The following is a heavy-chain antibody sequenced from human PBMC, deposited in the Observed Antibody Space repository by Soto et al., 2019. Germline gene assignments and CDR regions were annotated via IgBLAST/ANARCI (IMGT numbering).Heavy chain of an antibody. CDR1: GGSISSGGYS. J-gene: IGHJ6*02. Sequence: PSETLSLTCAVSGGSISSGGYSWSWIRQPPGKGLEWIGYIHHNGSTYYNPSLKSRVTISVDRSKNQFSLKLSSVTAADTAVYYCASRSTSFGVVVPAGAAYYGMDVWGQGTTVTVSS. CDR2: IHHNGST. CDR3: ASRSTSFGVVVPAGAAYYGMDV. D-gene: IGHD2-2*01. V-gene: IGHV4-30-2*01.